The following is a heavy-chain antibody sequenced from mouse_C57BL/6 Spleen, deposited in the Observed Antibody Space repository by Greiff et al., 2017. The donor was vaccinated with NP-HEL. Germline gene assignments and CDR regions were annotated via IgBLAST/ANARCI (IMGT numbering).Heavy chain of an antibody. D-gene: IGHD2-3*01. J-gene: IGHJ2*01. CDR3: AKGYDGGDFDY. CDR2: INPNNGGT. CDR1: GYTFTDYN. V-gene: IGHV1-22*01. Sequence: VQLQQSGPELVKPGASVKMSCKASGYTFTDYNMHWVKQSHGKSLEWIGYINPNNGGTSYNQKFKGKATLTENKSSSTAYMELRSLTSEDSAVYYCAKGYDGGDFDYWGQGTTLTVSS.